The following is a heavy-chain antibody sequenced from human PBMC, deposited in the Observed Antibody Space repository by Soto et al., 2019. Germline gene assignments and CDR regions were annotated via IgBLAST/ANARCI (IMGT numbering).Heavy chain of an antibody. CDR2: ISGSGGST. Sequence: PGGSLRLSCAASGFTFSSYAMSWVRQAPGKGLEWVSAISGSGGSTYYADSVKGRFTISRDNSKNTLYLQMNSLRAEDTAVYYCAKNVWAITIFGCMDVWRHATTVTVSS. CDR1: GFTFSSYA. CDR3: AKNVWAITIFGCMDV. D-gene: IGHD3-9*01. J-gene: IGHJ6*02. V-gene: IGHV3-23*01.